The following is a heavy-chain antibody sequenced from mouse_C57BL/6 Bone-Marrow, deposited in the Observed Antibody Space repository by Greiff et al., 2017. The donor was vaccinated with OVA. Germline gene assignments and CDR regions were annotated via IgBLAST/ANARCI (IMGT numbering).Heavy chain of an antibody. V-gene: IGHV1-52*01. D-gene: IGHD6-2*01. CDR2: IDPSDSET. CDR1: GYTFTSYW. J-gene: IGHJ4*01. CDR3: ASSPYYAMDY. Sequence: QVQLQQPGAELVRPGSSVKLSCKASGYTFTSYWMHWVKQRPIQGLEWIGNIDPSDSETHYNQKFKDKATLTVDKSSSTAYMQLSSLTSEDSAVYYCASSPYYAMDYWGQGTSVTVSS.